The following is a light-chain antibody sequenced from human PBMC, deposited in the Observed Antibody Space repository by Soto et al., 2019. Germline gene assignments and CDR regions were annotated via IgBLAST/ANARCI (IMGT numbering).Light chain of an antibody. CDR2: GAS. V-gene: IGKV3-15*01. CDR1: QSVSSD. Sequence: EIVMTQSPATLSVSPGERATLSCGASQSVSSDLAWYHQKPGQAPRLLIYGASTRATGIPARFSGSGSGTEFTLSINSLQSEDFAIYYCQHYNNWPPWTFGQGTKVDIK. J-gene: IGKJ1*01. CDR3: QHYNNWPPWT.